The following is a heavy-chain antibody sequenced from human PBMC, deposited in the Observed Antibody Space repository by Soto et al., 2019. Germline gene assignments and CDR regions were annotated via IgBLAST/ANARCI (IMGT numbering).Heavy chain of an antibody. CDR1: GGSISGHY. CDR3: ARNFDIAATGTAFDS. D-gene: IGHD6-13*01. CDR2: IYSSGTT. Sequence: SETLSLTCTASGGSISGHYWSCIRLPAGRRLQWVGRIYSSGTTNYNPSLKSRVRMSVDTDRNSFSLRLDSVTAADTAVYYCARNFDIAATGTAFDSWGRGVLVTVSS. J-gene: IGHJ4*02. V-gene: IGHV4-4*07.